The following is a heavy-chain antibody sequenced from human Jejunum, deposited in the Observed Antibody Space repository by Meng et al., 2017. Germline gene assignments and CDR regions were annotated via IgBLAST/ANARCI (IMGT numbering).Heavy chain of an antibody. Sequence: QITLKESGPSRVKPTQTLALTCTFSGFSLSTSGVGVGWIRQSTGKALEWLAVIYWDNDKRYSPSLKNRLTIDKDTSKNEVVLTKTNMDPVDTATYYCAHRRISGSPWDGGDFDYWGQGTLVTVSS. V-gene: IGHV2-5*02. J-gene: IGHJ4*02. D-gene: IGHD2-15*01. CDR2: IYWDNDK. CDR1: GFSLSTSGVG. CDR3: AHRRISGSPWDGGDFDY.